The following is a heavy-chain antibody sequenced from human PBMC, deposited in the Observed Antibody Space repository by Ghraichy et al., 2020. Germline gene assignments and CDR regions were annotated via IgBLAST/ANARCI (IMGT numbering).Heavy chain of an antibody. CDR1: GFTFSSYS. D-gene: IGHD2-2*02. CDR2: ISSSSSTI. CDR3: ASTLGYCSTTTCYTPKNWFDP. V-gene: IGHV3-48*01. Sequence: GESLNISCAASGFTFSSYSMNWVRQAPGKGLEWVSYISSSSSTIHYADSVKGRFTISRDNAKNSLYLQMSTLRAEDTAVYYCASTLGYCSTTTCYTPKNWFDPWGQGTLVTVSS. J-gene: IGHJ5*02.